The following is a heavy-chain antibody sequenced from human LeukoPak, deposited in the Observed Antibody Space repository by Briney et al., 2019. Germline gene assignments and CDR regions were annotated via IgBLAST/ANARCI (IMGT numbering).Heavy chain of an antibody. CDR2: INAGNGNT. CDR3: AREIDRDDYNRFFDY. Sequence: AAVKVSCKSSGYTFSNYTRHWVGQAPGQRLEWMGWINAGNGNTKFSQKFQGRVTITRDTSASTAYMEMSSLRSEDTALYYCAREIDRDDYNRFFDYWGQGTLVTVSS. D-gene: IGHD5-24*01. J-gene: IGHJ4*02. CDR1: GYTFSNYT. V-gene: IGHV1-3*01.